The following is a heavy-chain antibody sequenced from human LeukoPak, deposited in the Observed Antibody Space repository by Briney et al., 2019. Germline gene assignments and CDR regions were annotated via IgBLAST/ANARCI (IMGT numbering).Heavy chain of an antibody. Sequence: GGSLRLSCAASGFTFSSYAMSWVRQAPGKGLEWVSAIIGSGGSTYYADSVKGRFTISRDNSKNTLYLQMNSLRAEDTAVYYCAKDLEYYGSRLISNWFDPWGQGTLVTVSS. CDR2: IIGSGGST. D-gene: IGHD3-10*01. CDR1: GFTFSSYA. CDR3: AKDLEYYGSRLISNWFDP. J-gene: IGHJ5*02. V-gene: IGHV3-23*01.